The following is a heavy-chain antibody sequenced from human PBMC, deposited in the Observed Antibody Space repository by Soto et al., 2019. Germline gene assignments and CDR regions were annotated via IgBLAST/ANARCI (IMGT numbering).Heavy chain of an antibody. D-gene: IGHD4-17*01. Sequence: QVQLVQSGAEVKKPGASVKVSCKASGYTFTRYDINWVRQATGQGLEWMGWMNPNSGNTGYAQKFQGRVTMTRNTPLSTAYMALSSLRSEYTAVYSWARTRYGDNVDYLGQGTLVTVSS. CDR3: ARTRYGDNVDY. V-gene: IGHV1-8*01. J-gene: IGHJ4*02. CDR2: MNPNSGNT. CDR1: GYTFTRYD.